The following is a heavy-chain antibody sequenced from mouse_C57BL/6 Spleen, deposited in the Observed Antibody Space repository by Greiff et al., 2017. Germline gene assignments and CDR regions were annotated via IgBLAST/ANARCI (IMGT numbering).Heavy chain of an antibody. CDR2: IWGVGST. V-gene: IGHV2-6*01. J-gene: IGHJ4*01. Sequence: VMLVESGPGLVAPSQSLSIPCTVSGFSLTSYGVDWVRQSPGKGLEWLGVIWGVGSTNYNSALKSRLSISKDNSKSQVFLKMNSLQTDDTAMYYCARATVVNYAMDYWGQGTSVTVSS. CDR1: GFSLTSYG. D-gene: IGHD1-1*01. CDR3: ARATVVNYAMDY.